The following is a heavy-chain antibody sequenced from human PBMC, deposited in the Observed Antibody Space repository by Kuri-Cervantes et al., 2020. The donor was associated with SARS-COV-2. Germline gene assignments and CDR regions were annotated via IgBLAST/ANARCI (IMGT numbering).Heavy chain of an antibody. CDR2: ISGNGNSA. J-gene: IGHJ6*03. CDR3: ARDESYYYYYMDV. CDR1: GFTFRSYA. Sequence: LSLTCAASGFTFRSYAMTWVRQAPGKGPEWVSTISGNGNSAFYADSEKGRFTISRDNAKNTLYLQMNSLRAEDTAVYYCARDESYYYYYMDVWGKGTTVTVSS. V-gene: IGHV3-23*01.